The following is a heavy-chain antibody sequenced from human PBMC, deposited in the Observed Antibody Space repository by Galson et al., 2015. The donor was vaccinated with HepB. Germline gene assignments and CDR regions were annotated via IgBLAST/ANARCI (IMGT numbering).Heavy chain of an antibody. V-gene: IGHV3-74*01. CDR1: GFTFSSYW. D-gene: IGHD4-17*01. CDR2: INSDGSST. CDR3: ARVTTVTTVGDY. Sequence: SLRLSCAASGFTFSSYWMHWVRQAPGKGLVWVSRINSDGSSTSYADSVKGRFTISRDNAKNTLYLQMNSLRAEDTAVYYCARVTTVTTVGDYWGQGTLVTVSS. J-gene: IGHJ4*02.